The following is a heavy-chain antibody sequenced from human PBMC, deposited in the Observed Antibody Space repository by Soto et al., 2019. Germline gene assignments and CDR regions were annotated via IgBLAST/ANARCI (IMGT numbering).Heavy chain of an antibody. Sequence: SETLSLTCAVYGGSFSGYYWSWIRQPPGKGLEWIGEINHSGSTNYNPSLKSRVTISVDTSKNQFSLKLSSVTAADTAVYYCERGRPRRSITPWGQGTLVTVSS. J-gene: IGHJ4*02. V-gene: IGHV4-34*01. CDR1: GGSFSGYY. CDR2: INHSGST. D-gene: IGHD3-10*01. CDR3: ERGRPRRSITP.